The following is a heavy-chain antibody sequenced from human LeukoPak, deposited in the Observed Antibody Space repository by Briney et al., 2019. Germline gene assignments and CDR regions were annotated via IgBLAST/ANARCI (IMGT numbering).Heavy chain of an antibody. V-gene: IGHV3-30-3*01. CDR3: ARDRSSYDFWSGYSYYFDY. CDR2: ITHDGSNK. D-gene: IGHD3-3*01. Sequence: PGGSLRLSCAASGFTFENYRMHWVRQAPGKGLEWVSLITHDGSNKYYADSVKGRFTISRDNSKNTQYLQMNSLRAEDTAVYYCARDRSSYDFWSGYSYYFDYWGQGTLVTVSS. CDR1: GFTFENYR. J-gene: IGHJ4*02.